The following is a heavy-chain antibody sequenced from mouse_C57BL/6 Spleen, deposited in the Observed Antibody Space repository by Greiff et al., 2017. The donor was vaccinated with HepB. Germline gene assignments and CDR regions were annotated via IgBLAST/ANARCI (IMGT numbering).Heavy chain of an antibody. Sequence: EVQRVESGGGLVQPKGSLKLSCAASGFSFNTYAMNWVRQAPGKGVEWVARIRSKSNNYATYYADSVKDRFTISRDDSESMLYLQMNNLKTEDTAMYYCVRHDYYGYFDVWGTGTTVTVSS. J-gene: IGHJ1*03. D-gene: IGHD2-4*01. V-gene: IGHV10-1*01. CDR1: GFSFNTYA. CDR3: VRHDYYGYFDV. CDR2: IRSKSNNYAT.